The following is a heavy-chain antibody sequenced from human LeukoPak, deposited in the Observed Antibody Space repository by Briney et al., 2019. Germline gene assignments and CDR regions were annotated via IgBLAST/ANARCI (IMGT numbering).Heavy chain of an antibody. D-gene: IGHD1-1*01. J-gene: IGHJ4*02. CDR3: ARDRGGTGTSFDY. CDR2: ISGISSSI. CDR1: GFTLRSYS. Sequence: PGGSLRLSCAASGFTLRSYSMNWVRQAPGKGLEWVSYISGISSSIYYADSVKGRFTMSRDEAKNSLFLQMDSLRDEDTAVYYCARDRGGTGTSFDYWGQGILVTVSS. V-gene: IGHV3-48*02.